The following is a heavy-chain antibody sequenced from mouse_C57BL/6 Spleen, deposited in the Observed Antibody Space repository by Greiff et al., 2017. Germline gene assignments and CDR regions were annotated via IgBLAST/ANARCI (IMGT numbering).Heavy chain of an antibody. J-gene: IGHJ2*01. CDR3: ARAENYYGSSPYYFDY. V-gene: IGHV5-9*01. CDR2: ISGGGGNT. CDR1: GFTFSSYT. D-gene: IGHD1-1*01. Sequence: EVKLEESGGGLVKPGGSLKLSCAASGFTFSSYTMSWVRQTPEKRLEWVATISGGGGNTYYPDSVKGRFTISRDNAKNTLYLQMSSLRSEDTALYYCARAENYYGSSPYYFDYWGQGTTLTVSS.